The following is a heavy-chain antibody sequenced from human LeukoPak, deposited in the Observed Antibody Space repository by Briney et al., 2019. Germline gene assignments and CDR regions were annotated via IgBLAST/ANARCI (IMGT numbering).Heavy chain of an antibody. Sequence: PSENLSLTCTVSGGSISSYYWSWIRQSPGKGLEWIGYIYPAGGTNYNPSLKSRVTMSVDTSKNQFSLKLNSVTAADTAVYFCARFAYCGSGCWYYFDYWGQGALVTVSS. CDR3: ARFAYCGSGCWYYFDY. D-gene: IGHD2-21*02. J-gene: IGHJ4*02. CDR2: IYPAGGT. CDR1: GGSISSYY. V-gene: IGHV4-4*09.